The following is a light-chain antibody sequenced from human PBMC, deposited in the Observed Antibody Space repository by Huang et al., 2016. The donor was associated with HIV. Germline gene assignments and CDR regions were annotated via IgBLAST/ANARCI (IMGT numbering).Light chain of an antibody. CDR3: QQRSTGPLT. J-gene: IGKJ4*01. CDR2: DTS. CDR1: QSVGSY. Sequence: EVMLTQSPSILSLSLGGTGTISCKASQSVGSYVAWYQQRPGQSPRLLLYDTSNRAAGIPTRFSGSGSGTDFTLTISGLESGDLGVFYCQQRSTGPLTFGGGTKVA. V-gene: IGKV3-11*01.